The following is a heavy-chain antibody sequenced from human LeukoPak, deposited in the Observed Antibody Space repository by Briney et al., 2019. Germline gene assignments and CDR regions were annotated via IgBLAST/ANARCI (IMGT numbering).Heavy chain of an antibody. CDR1: GFTFSSYE. CDR2: ISSSGSTI. V-gene: IGHV3-48*03. CDR3: ARRTASGRESKYIDY. J-gene: IGHJ4*02. Sequence: PGGSLRLSCAASGFTFSSYEMNWVRQAPGKGLEWVSYISSSGSTIYYADSVKGRFTISRDNAKNSLYLQMNSLRAEDTAVYYCARRTASGRESKYIDYWGQGTLVTVSS. D-gene: IGHD3-10*01.